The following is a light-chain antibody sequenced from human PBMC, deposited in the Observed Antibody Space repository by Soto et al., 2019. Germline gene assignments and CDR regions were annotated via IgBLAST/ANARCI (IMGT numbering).Light chain of an antibody. V-gene: IGLV2-11*01. Sequence: QSALTQPRSVSGSPGQSVTISCTGSSSDVGGSNFVSWYQQHPVKAPKLVIYDVSKRPSGVPDRFSGSKSGNTASLTISGVQGGDGADFFCCSFAGNSLWVFGGGTKLTVL. CDR3: CSFAGNSLWV. J-gene: IGLJ3*02. CDR1: SSDVGGSNF. CDR2: DVS.